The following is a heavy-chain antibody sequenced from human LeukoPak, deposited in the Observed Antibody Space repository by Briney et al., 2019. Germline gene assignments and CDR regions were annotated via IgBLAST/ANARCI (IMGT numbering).Heavy chain of an antibody. V-gene: IGHV4-30-2*01. CDR2: IYHSGST. D-gene: IGHD2-2*01. CDR3: ARMDGVVVE. CDR1: GGSISSGGYY. J-gene: IGHJ4*02. Sequence: PSETLSLTCTVSGGSISSGGYYWSWIRQPPGKGLEWIGYIYHSGSTYYNPSLKSRVTISVDRSKNQFSLKLSSVTAADTAVYYCARMDGVVVEWGQGTLVTVSS.